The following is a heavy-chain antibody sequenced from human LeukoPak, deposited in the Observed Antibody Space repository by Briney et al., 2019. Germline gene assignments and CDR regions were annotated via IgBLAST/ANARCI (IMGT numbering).Heavy chain of an antibody. CDR1: GFTFNTYA. V-gene: IGHV3-30*04. Sequence: GTSLRLSCAASGFTFNTYAIHWVRQAPGKGLEWVALISFVGSNKYYADSVKGRFTISRDNSKNTLYLQMNSLRAEDTAVYYCARMVYATLGIYYYYYIDVWGKGTTVTVSS. CDR2: ISFVGSNK. CDR3: ARMVYATLGIYYYYYIDV. D-gene: IGHD2-8*01. J-gene: IGHJ6*03.